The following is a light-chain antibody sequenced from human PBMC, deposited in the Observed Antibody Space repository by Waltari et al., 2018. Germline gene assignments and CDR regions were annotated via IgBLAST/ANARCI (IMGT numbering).Light chain of an antibody. CDR2: EDV. CDR1: SGSIASNY. V-gene: IGLV6-57*03. J-gene: IGLJ2*01. Sequence: NFILTQSHSVSESPGKTVTISCTRSSGSIASNYVHWYPHLPGSAPITVNYEDVRRPSGVPDRFSVSVDSSSNSATLTISGLKTEDEADCYCQSYDNTNRWVIFGGGTKLTVL. CDR3: QSYDNTNRWVI.